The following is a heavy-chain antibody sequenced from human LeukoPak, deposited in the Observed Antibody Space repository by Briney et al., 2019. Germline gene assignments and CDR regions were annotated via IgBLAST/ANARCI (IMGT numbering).Heavy chain of an antibody. CDR1: GFTVSNNH. CDR3: ASSSWYGGFDY. Sequence: GGSLRLSCAASGFTVSNNHMNWVRQAPGKGLEWVSVIHRADTTYYADSVKGRFTISRDNSKNTLYLQMNSLRAEDTAVYYCASSSWYGGFDYWGQGTLVTVSS. V-gene: IGHV3-53*01. D-gene: IGHD6-13*01. CDR2: IHRADTT. J-gene: IGHJ4*02.